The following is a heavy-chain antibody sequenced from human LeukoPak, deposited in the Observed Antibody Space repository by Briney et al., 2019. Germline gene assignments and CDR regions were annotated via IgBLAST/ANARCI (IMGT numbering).Heavy chain of an antibody. Sequence: SETLSLTCTVSGGSISSHYWTWIRHPPGKGLEWIGYIYYSGSTNYNPSLKSRVSMSVDTSKSQFSLELSSVTDADTAVYYCARDRGVTDAFDIWSQGIMVTVPS. CDR1: GGSISSHY. CDR2: IYYSGST. CDR3: ARDRGVTDAFDI. J-gene: IGHJ3*02. V-gene: IGHV4-59*11. D-gene: IGHD3-10*01.